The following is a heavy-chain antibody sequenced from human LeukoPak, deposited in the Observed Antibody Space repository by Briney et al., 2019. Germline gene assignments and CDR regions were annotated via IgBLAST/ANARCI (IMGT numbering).Heavy chain of an antibody. V-gene: IGHV1-46*01. CDR2: INPSGGST. Sequence: GASVKVSCKASGYTFTSYYMHWVRQAPGQGLEWMGIINPSGGSTSYAQKFQGRVTISVDTSKNQFSLKLSSVTAADTAVYYCAREALYYAKGYYYYMDVWGKGTTVTISS. J-gene: IGHJ6*03. CDR3: AREALYYAKGYYYYMDV. D-gene: IGHD2-8*01. CDR1: GYTFTSYY.